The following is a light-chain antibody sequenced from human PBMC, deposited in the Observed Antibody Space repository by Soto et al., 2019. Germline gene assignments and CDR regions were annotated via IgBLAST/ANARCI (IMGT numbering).Light chain of an antibody. CDR2: GAS. V-gene: IGKV3-20*01. CDR3: QKYGSSPRT. J-gene: IGKJ1*01. Sequence: EIVLTQSRGTLSLSPGERATLCCRASQSVSSSYLGWYQQKPGQAPRLLMYGASSRATGIPERFSGSGSGTDFTLTISRLEPEDFAVYYCQKYGSSPRTCGQGTKVDIK. CDR1: QSVSSSY.